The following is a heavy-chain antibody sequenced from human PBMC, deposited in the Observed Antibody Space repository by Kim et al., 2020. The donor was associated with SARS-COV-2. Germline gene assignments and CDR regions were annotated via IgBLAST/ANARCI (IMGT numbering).Heavy chain of an antibody. J-gene: IGHJ4*02. CDR2: INAGNGNT. CDR3: ARDMGPYDYSSGGIGFDY. CDR1: GYTFTSYA. V-gene: IGHV1-3*01. D-gene: IGHD3-16*01. Sequence: ASVKVSCKASGYTFTSYAMHWVRQAPGQRLEWMGWINAGNGNTKYSQKFQGRVTITRDTSASTAYMELSSLRSEDTAVYYCARDMGPYDYSSGGIGFDYWGQGTLVTVSS.